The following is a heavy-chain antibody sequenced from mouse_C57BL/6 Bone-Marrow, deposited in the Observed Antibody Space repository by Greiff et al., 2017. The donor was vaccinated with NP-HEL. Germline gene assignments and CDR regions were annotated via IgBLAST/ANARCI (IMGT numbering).Heavy chain of an antibody. CDR2: LSNCGCST. V-gene: IGHV5-12*01. D-gene: IGHD2-4*01. CDR3: ARDDYGFDY. Sequence: EVQLVESGGGLVPPGGSLKLSCAASGFTFSDYYMYCVRQTTPPMLSSLSLLSNCGCSTYYPDTVKGRFTISRDKAKNTLYLQMSRLKSEDTAMYYCARDDYGFDYWGQGTTLTVSS. J-gene: IGHJ2*01. CDR1: GFTFSDYY.